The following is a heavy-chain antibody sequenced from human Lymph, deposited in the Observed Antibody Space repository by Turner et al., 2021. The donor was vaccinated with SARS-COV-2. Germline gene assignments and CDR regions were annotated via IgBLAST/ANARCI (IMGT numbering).Heavy chain of an antibody. D-gene: IGHD1-26*01. CDR2: LNTNSSNS. CDR3: SRGLYSGGGIDV. J-gene: IGHJ6*02. CDR1: GYTFTSYD. Sequence: QVQLVQSGAEVKKPGASVKVSCKAPGYTFTSYDINWVRQATGQGLEGLVWLNTNSSNSGYAQKFQGRVTMTSSTTISTAYMELISRRSEDAAVYYCSRGLYSGGGIDVWGQGTTVTVSS. V-gene: IGHV1-8*02.